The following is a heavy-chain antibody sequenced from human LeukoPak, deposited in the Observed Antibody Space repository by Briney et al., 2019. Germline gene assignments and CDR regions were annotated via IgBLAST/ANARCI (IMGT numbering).Heavy chain of an antibody. D-gene: IGHD3-16*01. V-gene: IGHV3-48*03. CDR1: GFTFSNYE. CDR2: INGPGTTI. Sequence: GGSLRLSRAASGFTFSNYEMNWARQAPGKGLEWVSYINGPGTTIYYADSVKGRFTISRDDAKNSLYLQMNSLRAEDTAVYYCARNDPGDYWGQGTLVTVSS. CDR3: ARNDPGDY. J-gene: IGHJ4*02.